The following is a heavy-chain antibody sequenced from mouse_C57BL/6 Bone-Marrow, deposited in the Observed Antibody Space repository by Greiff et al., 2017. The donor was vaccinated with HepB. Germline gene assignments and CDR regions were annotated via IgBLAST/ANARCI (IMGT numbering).Heavy chain of an antibody. V-gene: IGHV5-6*01. D-gene: IGHD2-3*01. CDR2: ISSGGSYT. J-gene: IGHJ4*01. CDR3: ARQGLLPY. CDR1: GFTFSSYG. Sequence: EVQVVESGGDLVKPGGSLKLSCAASGFTFSSYGMSWVRQTPDKRLEWVATISSGGSYTYYPDSVKGRFTISRDNAKNTLYLQMNSLKSEDTAMYYCARQGLLPYWGQGTSVTVSS.